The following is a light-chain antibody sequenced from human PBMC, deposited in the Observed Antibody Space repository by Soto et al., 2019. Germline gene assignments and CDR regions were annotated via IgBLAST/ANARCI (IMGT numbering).Light chain of an antibody. CDR1: QSVSSN. V-gene: IGKV3-15*01. CDR2: GAS. J-gene: IGKJ1*01. Sequence: EIVMTQSPATLSVSPGERATLSCRASQSVSSNLAWYQQKAGQAPRLLMYGASTRAIGIPGRFSGSGSGTEFTLTISSLQPEDFATYYCQQSYSLPRTFGQGTKVDIK. CDR3: QQSYSLPRT.